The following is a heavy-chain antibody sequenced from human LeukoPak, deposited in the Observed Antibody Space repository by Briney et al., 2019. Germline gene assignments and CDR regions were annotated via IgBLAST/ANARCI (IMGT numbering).Heavy chain of an antibody. CDR2: IKSDGRT. CDR1: GFTLSSYW. Sequence: GGSLRLSCAASGFTLSSYWMHWVRHAPGKGLVWVSRIKSDGRTNHADSVKGRFTISRDNAKNTVSLQMNSLRAEDTGVYYCARAPSEIGGYYPEYFRHWGQGTLVIVSS. CDR3: ARAPSEIGGYYPEYFRH. D-gene: IGHD3-22*01. J-gene: IGHJ1*01. V-gene: IGHV3-74*01.